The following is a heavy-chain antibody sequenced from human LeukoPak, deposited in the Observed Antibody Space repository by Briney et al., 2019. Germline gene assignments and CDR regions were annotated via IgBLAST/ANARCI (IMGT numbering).Heavy chain of an antibody. J-gene: IGHJ4*02. CDR1: GFTFSSHD. V-gene: IGHV3-30*18. D-gene: IGHD3-3*01. Sequence: GGSLRLSCAASGFTFSSHDMHWVRQAPGKGLEWVSIISYDGGKKDYADSVKGRFTISRDNSKTTLYLQMNSLRAEDTGVYYCAKDLGPIFGEFDYWGQGTLVTVSS. CDR2: ISYDGGKK. CDR3: AKDLGPIFGEFDY.